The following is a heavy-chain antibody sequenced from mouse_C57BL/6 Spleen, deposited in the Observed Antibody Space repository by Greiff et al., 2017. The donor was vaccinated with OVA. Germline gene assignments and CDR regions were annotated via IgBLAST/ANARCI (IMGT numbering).Heavy chain of an antibody. J-gene: IGHJ3*01. CDR1: GYAFSSYW. D-gene: IGHD3-2*02. CDR3: LTAQAGAWFAY. CDR2: IYPGDGDT. V-gene: IGHV1-80*01. Sequence: QVQLKESGAELVKPGASVKISCKASGYAFSSYWMNWVKQRPGKGLEWIGQIYPGDGDTNYNGKFKGKATLTADKSSSTAYMQLSSLTSEDSAVYFCLTAQAGAWFAYWGQGTLVTVSA.